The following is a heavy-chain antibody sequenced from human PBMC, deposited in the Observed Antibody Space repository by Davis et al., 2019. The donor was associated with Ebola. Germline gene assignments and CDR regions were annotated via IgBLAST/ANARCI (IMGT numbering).Heavy chain of an antibody. CDR1: GGSISSGSSF. Sequence: MPSETLSLTCTVSGGSISSGSSFWSWIRQHPGKGLEWIGYIYYSGNTFYNPSLKSRIIISVDTSKNQFSLKLTSVTAADTAVYYCARDEGYCSSSSCLYYYSYYMDVWGKGTTVTVSS. V-gene: IGHV4-31*03. CDR3: ARDEGYCSSSSCLYYYSYYMDV. CDR2: IYYSGNT. D-gene: IGHD2-2*01. J-gene: IGHJ6*03.